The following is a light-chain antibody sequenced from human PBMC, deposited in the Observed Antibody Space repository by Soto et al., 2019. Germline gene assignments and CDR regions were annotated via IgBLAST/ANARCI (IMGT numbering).Light chain of an antibody. CDR2: GIS. Sequence: SVLTQSPGTLSLSPGERATLSCRASKSVSNSFFAWYQQKPGQAPRLLIYGISNRATGIPDRFSGSGSGTDFTLTISRLEPEDFVVYYCQQYSSLPHTFGQGTNLEVK. CDR3: QQYSSLPHT. V-gene: IGKV3-20*01. CDR1: KSVSNSF. J-gene: IGKJ2*01.